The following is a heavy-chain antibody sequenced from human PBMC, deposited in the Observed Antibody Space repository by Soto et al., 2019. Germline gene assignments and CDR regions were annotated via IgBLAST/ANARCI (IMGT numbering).Heavy chain of an antibody. D-gene: IGHD3-10*01. V-gene: IGHV4-59*08. J-gene: IGHJ4*02. CDR3: ARHPLLWFGELSGYFDY. Sequence: PSETLSLTCTVSGGSISSYYWSWIRQPPGKGLEWIGYIYYSGSTNYNPSLKSRVTISVDTSKNQFSLKLSSVTAADTAVYYCARHPLLWFGELSGYFDYWGQGTLVTVSS. CDR1: GGSISSYY. CDR2: IYYSGST.